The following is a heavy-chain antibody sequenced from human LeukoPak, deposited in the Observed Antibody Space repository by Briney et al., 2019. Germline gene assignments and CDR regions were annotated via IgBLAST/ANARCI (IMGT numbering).Heavy chain of an antibody. J-gene: IGHJ3*02. Sequence: SGPTLVNPTQTLTLTCTFSGFSLSTSGMCVSWIRQPPGKALEWLARIDWDDDKYYSTSLKTRLTISKDTSKNQVVLTMTNMDPVDTATYYCAWISTVTTLDAFDIWGQGTMVTVSS. CDR1: GFSLSTSGMC. V-gene: IGHV2-70*11. D-gene: IGHD4-17*01. CDR2: IDWDDDK. CDR3: AWISTVTTLDAFDI.